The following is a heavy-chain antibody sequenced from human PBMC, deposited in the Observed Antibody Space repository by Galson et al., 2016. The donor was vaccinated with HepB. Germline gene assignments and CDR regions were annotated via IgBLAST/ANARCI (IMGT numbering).Heavy chain of an antibody. CDR1: GFRFSYHY. V-gene: IGHV3-11*01. J-gene: IGHJ6*02. D-gene: IGHD5-18*01. CDR3: ARDPDTSSKVDV. Sequence: SLRLSCAASGFRFSYHYMSWVRQVPGKGLESIAGVSTGGSPSYYAESVRGRFTISRDNSKNSLYLQLNSLRAEDTAVYYCARDPDTSSKVDVWGQGTSVIVSS. CDR2: VSTGGSPS.